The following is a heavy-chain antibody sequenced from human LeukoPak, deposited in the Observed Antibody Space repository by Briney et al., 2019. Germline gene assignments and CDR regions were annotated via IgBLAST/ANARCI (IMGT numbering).Heavy chain of an antibody. V-gene: IGHV1-8*02. CDR1: GGTFSNYA. Sequence: ASVKVSCKASGGTFSNYAISWVRQATGQGLEWMGWMNPNSGNTGYAQKFQGRVTMTRNTSISTAYMELSSLRSEDTAVYYCARAGGYCGRISCPYYFDYWGQGSLVAVSS. J-gene: IGHJ4*02. CDR2: MNPNSGNT. D-gene: IGHD2-15*01. CDR3: ARAGGYCGRISCPYYFDY.